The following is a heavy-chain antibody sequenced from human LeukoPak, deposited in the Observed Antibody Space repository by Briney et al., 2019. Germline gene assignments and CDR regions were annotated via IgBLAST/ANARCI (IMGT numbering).Heavy chain of an antibody. CDR2: IYYSGST. V-gene: IGHV4-39*01. CDR3: ARVRWELLGCYFDY. J-gene: IGHJ4*02. CDR1: GGSISSSSYY. Sequence: SETLSLTCTVSGGSISSSSYYWGWIRQPPGKGLEWIGSIYYSGSTYYNPSLKSRVTISVDTSKNQFSLKLSSVTAADTAVYYCARVRWELLGCYFDYWGQGTLVTVSS. D-gene: IGHD1-26*01.